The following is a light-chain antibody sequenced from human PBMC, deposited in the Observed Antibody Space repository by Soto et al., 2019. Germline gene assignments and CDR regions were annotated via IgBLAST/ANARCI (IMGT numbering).Light chain of an antibody. CDR1: SSDVGAYNY. V-gene: IGLV2-8*01. J-gene: IGLJ1*01. Sequence: QSVLTQPPSASGSPGQSVTISCTGTSSDVGAYNYVSWYQQLPGKAPKLMIYEVSKRPSGVPDRFSGSKSGNTASLAVSGLQAEDEADYYCRSYAGTYILYFFGTGTKVTVL. CDR2: EVS. CDR3: RSYAGTYILYF.